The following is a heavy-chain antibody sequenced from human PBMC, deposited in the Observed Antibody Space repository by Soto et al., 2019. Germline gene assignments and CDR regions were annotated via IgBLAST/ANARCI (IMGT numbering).Heavy chain of an antibody. V-gene: IGHV3-15*01. Sequence: QLVESGGGLVKPGGSLRLSCAASGFTFSNAWMSWVRQAPGKGLEWVGRIKSKTNGGTTDYAAPVKGRFTISRDESKNKLYLQMNSLKTEYTAVYYCTTEYTSSSWYNYWGQGTLVTVSS. CDR1: GFTFSNAW. J-gene: IGHJ4*02. CDR2: IKSKTNGGTT. CDR3: TTEYTSSSWYNY. D-gene: IGHD6-13*01.